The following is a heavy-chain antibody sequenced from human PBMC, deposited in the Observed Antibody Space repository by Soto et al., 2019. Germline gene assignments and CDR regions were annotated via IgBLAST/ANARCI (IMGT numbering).Heavy chain of an antibody. CDR2: IRGTGRSA. J-gene: IGHJ4*02. Sequence: DVQLLESGGNLVQPGGSLRLSCAASGFTFSNYDMTWVRQAPGKGLEWVSGIRGTGRSADYADSVRGRFSISRDTSKNTWYLQMNSLSAEDTAVYHCAKSRDGYNLLDDWGQGTLVTVSS. CDR3: AKSRDGYNLLDD. D-gene: IGHD5-12*01. CDR1: GFTFSNYD. V-gene: IGHV3-23*01.